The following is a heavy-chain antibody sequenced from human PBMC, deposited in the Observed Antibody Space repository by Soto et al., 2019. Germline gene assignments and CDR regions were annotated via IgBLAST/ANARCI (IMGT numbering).Heavy chain of an antibody. CDR1: GYTFTSYD. CDR3: ARVPAGQGWFDP. V-gene: IGHV1-8*01. Sequence: QVQLVQSGAEVKKPGASVKVSCKASGYTFTSYDINWVRQATGQGLEWMGWMNSNSGNTGYAQKCQDRVTMTRNTSISTAYMELSSLRSEDTAVYYCARVPAGQGWFDPWGQGTLVTVSS. J-gene: IGHJ5*02. CDR2: MNSNSGNT.